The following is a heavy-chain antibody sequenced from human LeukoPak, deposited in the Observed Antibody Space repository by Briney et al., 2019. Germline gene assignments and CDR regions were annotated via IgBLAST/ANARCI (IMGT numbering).Heavy chain of an antibody. CDR2: ISSSSSTI. J-gene: IGHJ1*01. V-gene: IGHV3-48*04. Sequence: GGSLRLSCAASGFTFSSYSMNWVRQAPGKGLEWVSYISSSSSTIYYADSVKGRFTISRDNAKNSLYLQMNSLRAEDTAVYYCARGRPYYYDSSGYYSAEYFQHWDQGTLVTVSS. CDR1: GFTFSSYS. CDR3: ARGRPYYYDSSGYYSAEYFQH. D-gene: IGHD3-22*01.